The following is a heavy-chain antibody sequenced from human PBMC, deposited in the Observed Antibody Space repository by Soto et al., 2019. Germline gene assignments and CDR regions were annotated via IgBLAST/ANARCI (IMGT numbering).Heavy chain of an antibody. CDR2: IYATGTT. CDR3: WMEGTKTLRAWVDP. Sequence: SETLSLTCTVSGASISGFYWSWIRKSAGKGLEWIGRIYATGTTDYNPSLKSRVMMSVDTSKKQFSLKLRSVTAADTALYYCWMEGTKTLRAWVDPSGQG. V-gene: IGHV4-4*07. D-gene: IGHD1-1*01. CDR1: GASISGFY. J-gene: IGHJ5*02.